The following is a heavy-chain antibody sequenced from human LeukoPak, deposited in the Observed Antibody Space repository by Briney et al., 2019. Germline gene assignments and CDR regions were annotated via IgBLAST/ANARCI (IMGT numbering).Heavy chain of an antibody. CDR3: ARDHIVVVVAATFDI. D-gene: IGHD2-15*01. CDR2: ISYVGSNK. V-gene: IGHV3-30*04. J-gene: IGHJ3*02. CDR1: GFTFVDYS. Sequence: PGGSLRLSCVASGFTFVDYSMNWVRQAPGKGLEWVAVISYVGSNKYYADSVKGRFTISRDNSKNTLYLQMNSLRAEDTAVYYCARDHIVVVVAATFDIWGQGTMVTVSS.